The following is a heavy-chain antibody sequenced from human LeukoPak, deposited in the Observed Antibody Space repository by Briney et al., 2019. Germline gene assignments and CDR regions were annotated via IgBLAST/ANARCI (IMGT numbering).Heavy chain of an antibody. Sequence: GRSLRLSCAASGFTFSSYGMHWVRQAPGKGLEWVAVISYDGSNKYYADSVKGRFTISRDNSKNTLYLQMNSLRAEDTAVYYCAKDLTGAAAGVYYFDYWGQGTLVTVSS. D-gene: IGHD6-13*01. J-gene: IGHJ4*02. CDR2: ISYDGSNK. V-gene: IGHV3-30*18. CDR3: AKDLTGAAAGVYYFDY. CDR1: GFTFSSYG.